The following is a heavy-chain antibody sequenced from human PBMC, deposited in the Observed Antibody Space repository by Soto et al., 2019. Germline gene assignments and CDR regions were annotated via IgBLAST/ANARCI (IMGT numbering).Heavy chain of an antibody. Sequence: EVRLLESGGGLVQPGGSLRLSCAASGFTFSVYAMSWVRQAPGKGLEWVSGISGSGDSTHYADSVKGRFTVSRDNSKSMLDLQTNSLRAEDTAIYYCAKALYGGFTYWGQGTLVTVSS. CDR1: GFTFSVYA. D-gene: IGHD3-10*01. V-gene: IGHV3-23*01. CDR2: ISGSGDST. J-gene: IGHJ4*02. CDR3: AKALYGGFTY.